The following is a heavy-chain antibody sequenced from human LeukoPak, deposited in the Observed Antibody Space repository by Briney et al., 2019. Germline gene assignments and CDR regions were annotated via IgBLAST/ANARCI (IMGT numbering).Heavy chain of an antibody. Sequence: SETLSLTCTVSGGSISSGSYYWSWIRQPAGKGLEWIGRIYTSGSTNYNPSLKSRVTISVDTSKNQFSLKLSSVTAADTAVYYCAREPRPGGWFDPWGQGTLVTVSS. CDR1: GGSISSGSYY. D-gene: IGHD1-1*01. CDR3: AREPRPGGWFDP. J-gene: IGHJ5*02. V-gene: IGHV4-61*02. CDR2: IYTSGST.